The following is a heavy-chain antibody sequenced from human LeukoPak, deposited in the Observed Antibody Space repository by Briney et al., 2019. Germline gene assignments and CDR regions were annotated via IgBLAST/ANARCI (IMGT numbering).Heavy chain of an antibody. V-gene: IGHV4-59*01. CDR1: GGSISSYY. CDR3: ARITGAAYGDSNWFDP. J-gene: IGHJ5*02. Sequence: SETLSLTCTVSGGSISSYYWSWIRQPPGKGLEWIGYIYYSGSTNHNPSLKSRVTISVDTSKNQFSLKLSSVTAADTAVYYCARITGAAYGDSNWFDPWGQGTLVTVSS. D-gene: IGHD4-17*01. CDR2: IYYSGST.